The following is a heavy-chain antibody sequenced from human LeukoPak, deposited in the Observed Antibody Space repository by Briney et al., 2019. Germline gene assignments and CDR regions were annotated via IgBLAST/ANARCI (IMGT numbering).Heavy chain of an antibody. CDR3: ARDRTTVTLFDY. J-gene: IGHJ4*02. D-gene: IGHD4-17*01. V-gene: IGHV3-74*01. CDR1: GFTFTSVW. Sequence: GGSLRLSCAASGFTFTSVWMHWFHQVPGRGLVWISRISTDGAITGYADSVKGRFTISRDNAKNTLYLQMNSLRAEDTAVYYCARDRTTVTLFDYWGQGALVTVSS. CDR2: ISTDGAIT.